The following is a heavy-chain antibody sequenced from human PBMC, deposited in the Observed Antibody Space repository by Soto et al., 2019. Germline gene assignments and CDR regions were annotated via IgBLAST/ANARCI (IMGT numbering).Heavy chain of an antibody. J-gene: IGHJ4*02. V-gene: IGHV3-9*01. CDR1: GFSLDDYG. D-gene: IGHD2-2*03. CDR2: ISWNSGDI. CDR3: AMDNDLDRDGPFDY. Sequence: EVQLVESGGGSVQPGRSLRLSCAASGFSLDDYGMHWVRQGPGKGLEWVSGISWNSGDIYYADSVKGRFTISRDNAERSLYLQMNSLRTEDTALYYCAMDNDLDRDGPFDYWGQGILVTVSS.